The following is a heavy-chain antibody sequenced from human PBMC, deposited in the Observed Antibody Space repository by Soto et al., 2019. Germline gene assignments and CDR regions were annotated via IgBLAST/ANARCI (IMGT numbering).Heavy chain of an antibody. D-gene: IGHD2-15*01. V-gene: IGHV4-34*01. CDR2: INHSGST. CDR1: GGSFSGYY. Sequence: PSETLSLTCAVYGGSFSGYYWSWIRQPPGKGLEWIGEINHSGSTNYNPSLKSRVTISVDTSKNQFSLKLSSVTAADTAVYYCARRGVVAAKRALDYWGQGTLVTVSS. CDR3: ARRGVVAAKRALDY. J-gene: IGHJ4*02.